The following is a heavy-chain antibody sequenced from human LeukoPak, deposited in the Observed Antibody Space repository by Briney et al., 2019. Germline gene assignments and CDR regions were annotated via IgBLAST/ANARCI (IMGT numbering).Heavy chain of an antibody. CDR3: ARDLYVAPFY. CDR1: GFTFDDYG. Sequence: QAGGSLRLSCAASGFTFDDYGMSWVRQAPGKGLEWVANIKQDGSEKYYVDSVKGRFTISRDNAKNSLYLQMNSLRAEDTAVYYCARDLYVAPFYWGQGTLVTVSS. J-gene: IGHJ4*02. V-gene: IGHV3-7*01. CDR2: IKQDGSEK. D-gene: IGHD2-8*01.